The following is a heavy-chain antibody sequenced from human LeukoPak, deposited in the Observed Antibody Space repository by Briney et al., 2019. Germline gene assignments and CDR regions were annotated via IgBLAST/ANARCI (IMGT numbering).Heavy chain of an antibody. D-gene: IGHD1-14*01. J-gene: IGHJ4*02. Sequence: GGSLRLSCAASGFTFSSYGINWVRRAPGKGLEWVSSISDSGHYIYYADSVKGRFTISRDNAKNSLYLHMNSLRAEDTAVYYCARDDHGIDYWGQGTLVTVSS. CDR1: GFTFSSYG. V-gene: IGHV3-21*01. CDR2: ISDSGHYI. CDR3: ARDDHGIDY.